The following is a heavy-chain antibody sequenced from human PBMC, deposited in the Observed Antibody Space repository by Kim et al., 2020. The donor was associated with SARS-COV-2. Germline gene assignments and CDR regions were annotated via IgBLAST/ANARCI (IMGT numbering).Heavy chain of an antibody. Sequence: GGSLRLSCAASGFTFGSYAMSWVRQAPGKGLEWVSVIYSGGSSTYYADSVKGRFTISRDNSKNTLYLQMNSLRAEDTAVYYCAKDEPVVDTAMVTGGNLEASPGIYDYWGQGTLVTVSS. J-gene: IGHJ4*02. CDR2: IYSGGSST. CDR3: AKDEPVVDTAMVTGGNLEASPGIYDY. CDR1: GFTFGSYA. D-gene: IGHD5-18*01. V-gene: IGHV3-23*03.